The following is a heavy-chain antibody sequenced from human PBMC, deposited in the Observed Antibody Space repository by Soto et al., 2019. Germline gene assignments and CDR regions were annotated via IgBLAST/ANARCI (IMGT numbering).Heavy chain of an antibody. CDR3: ATWRYSGYDQARNTFDI. CDR1: GYTLTELS. V-gene: IGHV1-24*01. J-gene: IGHJ3*02. Sequence: GASVKVSCKVSGYTLTELSMHWVRQAPGKGLEWMGGFDPEDGETIYAQKFQGRVTMTEDTSTDTAYMELSSLRSEDTAVYYCATWRYSGYDQARNTFDIWGQGTMVTVSS. D-gene: IGHD5-12*01. CDR2: FDPEDGET.